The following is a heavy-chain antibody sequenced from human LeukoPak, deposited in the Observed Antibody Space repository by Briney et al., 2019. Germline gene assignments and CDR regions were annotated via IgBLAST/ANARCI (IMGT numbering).Heavy chain of an antibody. J-gene: IGHJ4*02. CDR2: ISGSGGST. Sequence: PGGSLRLSCAASGFTFSSYAMSWLRQAPGKGLEWVSAISGSGGSTYYADSVKGRFTISRDNSKNTLYLQMNSLRAEDTAVFYCAKAGGYGGNSWPDYWGQGTLVTVSS. CDR3: AKAGGYGGNSWPDY. D-gene: IGHD4-23*01. V-gene: IGHV3-23*01. CDR1: GFTFSSYA.